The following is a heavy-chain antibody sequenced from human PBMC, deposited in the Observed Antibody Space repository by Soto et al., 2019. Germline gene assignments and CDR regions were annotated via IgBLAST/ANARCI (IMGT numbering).Heavy chain of an antibody. CDR2: VDPEDGET. V-gene: IGHV1-69-2*01. CDR3: ATDLEMATIAY. J-gene: IGHJ4*02. D-gene: IGHD5-12*01. Sequence: ASVKVSCKVSGYTFTDYYMHWVQQAPGKGLEWMGLVDPEDGETIYAEKFQGRVTITADTSTDTAYMELSSLRSEDTAVYYCATDLEMATIAYWGQGTLVTVSS. CDR1: GYTFTDYY.